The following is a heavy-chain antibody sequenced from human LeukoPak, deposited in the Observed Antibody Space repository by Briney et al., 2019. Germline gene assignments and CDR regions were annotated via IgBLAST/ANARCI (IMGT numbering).Heavy chain of an antibody. CDR3: ARGGRSIPMTTVTNFDY. V-gene: IGHV1-2*02. Sequence: GASVKVSCKASGYTFTGYYMHWVRQAPGQGLEWMGWINPNSGGTNYAQKFQGRVTMTRDTSISTAYMELSRLRSDDTAVYYCARGGRSIPMTTVTNFDYWGQGTLVTVSS. CDR2: INPNSGGT. J-gene: IGHJ4*02. CDR1: GYTFTGYY. D-gene: IGHD4-17*01.